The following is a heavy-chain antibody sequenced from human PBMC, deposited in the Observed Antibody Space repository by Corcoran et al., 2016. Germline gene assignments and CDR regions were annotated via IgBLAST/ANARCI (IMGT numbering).Heavy chain of an antibody. V-gene: IGHV1-2*02. CDR1: GYTFTGYY. Sequence: QVQLVQSGAEVKKPVASVKVSCKASGYTFTGYYMHWVRQAPGQGLEWMGWINPNSGGTNYAQKFQGRVTMTRDTSISTAYMELSRLRSDDTAVYYCARVREYYYGSGSYYYWGQGTLVTVSS. D-gene: IGHD3-10*01. J-gene: IGHJ4*02. CDR2: INPNSGGT. CDR3: ARVREYYYGSGSYYY.